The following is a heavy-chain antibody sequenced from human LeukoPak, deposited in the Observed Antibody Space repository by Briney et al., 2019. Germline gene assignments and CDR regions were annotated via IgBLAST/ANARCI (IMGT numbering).Heavy chain of an antibody. CDR3: AKGVGYMTN. V-gene: IGHV3-7*03. Sequence: GGSLRLSCEASGFTFSHHWMSWVRQAPGKGLEWVADIKQDGSETHYVDSVKGRFTVSRDNAQNSLYLQMDSLRVEDTAVYYCAKGVGYMTNWGQGMMVTVSS. J-gene: IGHJ4*02. CDR2: IKQDGSET. CDR1: GFTFSHHW. D-gene: IGHD5-24*01.